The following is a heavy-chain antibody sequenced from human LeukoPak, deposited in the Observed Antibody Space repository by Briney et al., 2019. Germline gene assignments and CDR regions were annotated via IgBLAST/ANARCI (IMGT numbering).Heavy chain of an antibody. CDR1: GFTLSNYV. D-gene: IGHD3-16*02. Sequence: PGGSLRLSCAASGFTLSNYVINWVRQAPGKGLEWVSTISDGGGHTYYADSVKGRFTISRDNSKNTLFLQMNSLRAEDTAVYYCAREGLHLSPPHYYFDYWGQGTLVTVSS. V-gene: IGHV3-23*01. CDR3: AREGLHLSPPHYYFDY. J-gene: IGHJ4*02. CDR2: ISDGGGHT.